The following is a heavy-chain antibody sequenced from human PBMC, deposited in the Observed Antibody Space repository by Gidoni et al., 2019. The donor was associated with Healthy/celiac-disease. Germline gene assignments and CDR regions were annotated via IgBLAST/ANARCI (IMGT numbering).Heavy chain of an antibody. CDR2: IYSGGST. J-gene: IGHJ4*02. D-gene: IGHD3-22*01. Sequence: EVQLVESGGGLSQPGGSLRLSCAASGFTVSSNYMSWVRQAPGKGLEWVSVIYSGGSTYYADSVKGRFTISRDNSKNTLYLQMNSLRAEDTAVYYCARDVGHYYDSSGYYYWGQGTLVTVSS. V-gene: IGHV3-53*01. CDR1: GFTVSSNY. CDR3: ARDVGHYYDSSGYYY.